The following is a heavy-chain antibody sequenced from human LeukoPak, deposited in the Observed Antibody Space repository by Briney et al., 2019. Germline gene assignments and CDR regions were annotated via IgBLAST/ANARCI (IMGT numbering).Heavy chain of an antibody. Sequence: PGRSLRLSCAASGFTFSSYAMHWVHQAPGKGLEWVAVISYDRSNKYYADSVKGRFTISRDNSKNALYLQMNSLRAEDTAVYYCARDSGPFDYWGQGTLVTVSS. CDR2: ISYDRSNK. J-gene: IGHJ4*02. CDR3: ARDSGPFDY. D-gene: IGHD1-1*01. CDR1: GFTFSSYA. V-gene: IGHV3-30*01.